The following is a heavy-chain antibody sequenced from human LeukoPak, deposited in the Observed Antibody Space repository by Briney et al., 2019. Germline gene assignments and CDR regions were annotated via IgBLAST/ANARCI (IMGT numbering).Heavy chain of an antibody. CDR3: AKGPCGGGCYGNRDDASDI. CDR2: ISGSGGST. J-gene: IGHJ3*02. CDR1: GFTFSSYA. Sequence: PGGSLRLSCAASGFTFSSYAMSWVRQAPGKGLEWVSAISGSGGSTYYADSVKGRFTISRDNSKNTLYLQMNSLRAEDTAVYYCAKGPCGGGCYGNRDDASDIWGQGTMVTVSS. D-gene: IGHD2-21*02. V-gene: IGHV3-23*01.